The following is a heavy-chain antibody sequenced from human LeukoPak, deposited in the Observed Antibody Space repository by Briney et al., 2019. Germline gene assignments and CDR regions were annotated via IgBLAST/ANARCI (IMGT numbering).Heavy chain of an antibody. J-gene: IGHJ3*02. Sequence: SETLSLTCTVSGGSISSGDYYWSWIRQPPGKGLEWIGYIYYSGSTYYNPSLKSRVTISVDTSKNQFSLKLSSVTAADTAVYYCAREGGIRDGYGGNFRSVDAFDIWGQGTMVTVSS. CDR1: GGSISSGDYY. D-gene: IGHD4-23*01. CDR3: AREGGIRDGYGGNFRSVDAFDI. CDR2: IYYSGST. V-gene: IGHV4-30-4*08.